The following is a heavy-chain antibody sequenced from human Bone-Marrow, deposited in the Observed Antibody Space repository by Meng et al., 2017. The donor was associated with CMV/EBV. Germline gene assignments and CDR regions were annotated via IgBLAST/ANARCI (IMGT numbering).Heavy chain of an antibody. CDR1: GGSFSGYY. D-gene: IGHD1-26*01. CDR2: INHSGST. V-gene: IGHV4-34*01. CDR3: ARGSGFRSGSYYGG. Sequence: SETLSLTCAVYGGSFSGYYWSWIRQPPGKGLEWIGEINHSGSTNYNPSLKSRVTISVDTSKNQFSLKLSSVTAADTAVYYCARGSGFRSGSYYGGWGQGTLVTVYS. J-gene: IGHJ4*02.